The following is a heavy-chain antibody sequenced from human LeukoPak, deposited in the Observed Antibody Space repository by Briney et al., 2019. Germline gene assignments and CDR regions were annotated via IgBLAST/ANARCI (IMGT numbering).Heavy chain of an antibody. D-gene: IGHD4-17*01. J-gene: IGHJ6*02. V-gene: IGHV4-4*07. CDR2: IYSSGST. CDR3: ARDNGRHSYGMDV. CDR1: GDSISSYY. Sequence: SETLSLTCTVFGDSISSYYWSWIRQPAGKGLEWIGRIYSSGSTNYNPSLKSRVTMSVDTSKNQFSLKLSSVTAADTAVYYCARDNGRHSYGMDVWGRGTTVTVSS.